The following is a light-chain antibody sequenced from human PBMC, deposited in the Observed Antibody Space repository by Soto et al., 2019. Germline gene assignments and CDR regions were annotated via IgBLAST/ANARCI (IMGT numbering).Light chain of an antibody. CDR2: DAS. V-gene: IGKV3-20*01. Sequence: EIVLTQSTGTLSLSPGERATLSCRASQSISSRHLAWYQQKPGQAPRLLIYDASTRATDIPDKFSGSGSGADFTLTISRLEPEDFAVYYCQHYDTSLRAFGPGTKVDIK. CDR3: QHYDTSLRA. J-gene: IGKJ1*01. CDR1: QSISSRH.